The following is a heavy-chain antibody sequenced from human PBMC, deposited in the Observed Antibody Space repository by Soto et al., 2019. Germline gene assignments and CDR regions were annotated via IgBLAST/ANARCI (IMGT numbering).Heavy chain of an antibody. Sequence: QLQLQESGPGLVKPSETLSLTCTVSGGSISSSSYYWGWIRQPPGKGLEWIGSIYYSGSTYYNPSLKGRVTISVYTSKNQFSLKLSSVTAADTAVYYCAKRYYNGGIDYWGQGTLVTVSS. CDR3: AKRYYNGGIDY. D-gene: IGHD3-10*01. CDR1: GGSISSSSYY. V-gene: IGHV4-39*01. J-gene: IGHJ4*02. CDR2: IYYSGST.